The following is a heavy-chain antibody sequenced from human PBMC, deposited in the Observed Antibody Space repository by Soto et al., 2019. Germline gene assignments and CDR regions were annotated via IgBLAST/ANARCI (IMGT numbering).Heavy chain of an antibody. CDR1: GFTFRSYI. Sequence: HPGGSLRLSCAASGFTFRSYIMQWVRQAPGKGLEWVAFISQDGSSQYYADSVKGRFTISRDNSKSTLYLQMNGLRAEDTAVYYCARGRVLEDYWGQGTLVTVSS. CDR3: ARGRVLEDY. J-gene: IGHJ4*02. V-gene: IGHV3-30-3*01. CDR2: ISQDGSSQ.